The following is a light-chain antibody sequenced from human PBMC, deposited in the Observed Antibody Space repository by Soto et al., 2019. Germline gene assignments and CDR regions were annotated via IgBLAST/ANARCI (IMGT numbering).Light chain of an antibody. Sequence: EIVLTQSPATLSLSPGERATLSCRASQSISSHLAWYQQKPGQAPRLLMYDVSNRATGIPARFSGSGSGTDFPLTIISLESEDFAVYYCQQRPNWPLTFGGGTKVEIK. J-gene: IGKJ4*01. CDR2: DVS. CDR1: QSISSH. V-gene: IGKV3-11*01. CDR3: QQRPNWPLT.